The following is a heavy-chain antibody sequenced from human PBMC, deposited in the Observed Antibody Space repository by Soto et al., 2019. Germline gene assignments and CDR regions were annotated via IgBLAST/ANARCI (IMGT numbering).Heavy chain of an antibody. V-gene: IGHV4-31*03. CDR2: IYYSGST. Sequence: QVQLQESGPGLVKPSQTLSLTCTVSGGSISSGGYYWSWIRQHPGKGLEWIGYIYYSGSTYYNPSLKSRVTISVDTSKNQFSLKLSSVTAADTVVYYCARGGITMVRGGHAFDIWGQGTMVTVSS. D-gene: IGHD3-10*01. CDR1: GGSISSGGYY. CDR3: ARGGITMVRGGHAFDI. J-gene: IGHJ3*02.